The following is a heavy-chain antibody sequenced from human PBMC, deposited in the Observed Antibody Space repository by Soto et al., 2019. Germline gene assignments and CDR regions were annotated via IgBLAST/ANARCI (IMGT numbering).Heavy chain of an antibody. CDR3: VRESEDLTSNFDY. CDR2: ISYSGETK. V-gene: IGHV3-48*02. Sequence: PGGSLRLSCVTSGFTFTKYSMNWVRQAPGKGLEWVSYISYSGETKYYADSLKGRYAISRDDAKNSVYLQMNSLRDEDTAFYYCVRESEDLTSNFDYWGQGTLVTVSS. CDR1: GFTFTKYS. J-gene: IGHJ4*02.